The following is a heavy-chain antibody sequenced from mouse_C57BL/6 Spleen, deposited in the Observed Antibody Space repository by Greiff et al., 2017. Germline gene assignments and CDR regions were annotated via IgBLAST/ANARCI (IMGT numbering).Heavy chain of an antibody. J-gene: IGHJ4*01. CDR1: GYTFTSYW. Sequence: QVQLQQPGAELVRPGSSVKLSCKASGYTFTSYWMEWVKQRPGQGLEWIGNIYPSDSETHYNQKFKDKATLTVDKSSSTAYMQLSSLTSEHSAVXCGTRKGDAYSAMDYWGQGTSVTVSS. V-gene: IGHV1-61*01. CDR3: TRKGDAYSAMDY. CDR2: IYPSDSET.